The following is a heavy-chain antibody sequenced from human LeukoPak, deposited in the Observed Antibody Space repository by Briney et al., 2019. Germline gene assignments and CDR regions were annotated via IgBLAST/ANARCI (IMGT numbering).Heavy chain of an antibody. J-gene: IGHJ4*02. CDR3: VKESPHWTVTPGD. V-gene: IGHV3-23*01. CDR2: IDGGAVKT. D-gene: IGHD4-17*01. Sequence: GGPLRPSCIASGFRFDAFTIGWVRQAPGKGLEWVSGIDGGAVKTYFADSVKGRFTISRDNSKNTVHLQMNSLRAEDTGVYYCVKESPHWTVTPGDWGQGTLVIVSS. CDR1: GFRFDAFT.